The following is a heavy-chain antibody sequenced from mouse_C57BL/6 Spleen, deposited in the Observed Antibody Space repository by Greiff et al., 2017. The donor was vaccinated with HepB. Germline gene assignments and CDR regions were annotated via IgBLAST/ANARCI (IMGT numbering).Heavy chain of an antibody. V-gene: IGHV3-1*01. Sequence: EVQLQESGPGMVKPSQSLSLTCTVTGYSITSGYDWRWIRHSPGNKLECMGYISYSGSTNYNPSLKSRTSLTHDTSKNQFFLKLNSVTSEDTATYYCARGGYYDSGYFDVWGTGTSVTVSS. CDR3: ARGGYYDSGYFDV. CDR2: ISYSGST. J-gene: IGHJ1*03. CDR1: GYSITSGYD. D-gene: IGHD2-4*01.